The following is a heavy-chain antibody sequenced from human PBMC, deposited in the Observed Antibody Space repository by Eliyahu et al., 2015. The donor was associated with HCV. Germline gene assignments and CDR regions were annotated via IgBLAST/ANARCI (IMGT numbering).Heavy chain of an antibody. V-gene: IGHV3-21*01. CDR2: XSSSSSYI. CDR1: GFTFSTYT. Sequence: EVQLVESGGGLVKPGGSLRLSCAASGFTFSTYTMNWVRQAPGKGLEWXSSXSSSSSYIXYADSVKGRFTISRDNAKNSLYLQMNSLRAEDTAVYYCTRDGLSSWYEYFQYWGQGTLVTVSS. CDR3: TRDGLSSWYEYFQY. D-gene: IGHD6-13*01. J-gene: IGHJ1*01.